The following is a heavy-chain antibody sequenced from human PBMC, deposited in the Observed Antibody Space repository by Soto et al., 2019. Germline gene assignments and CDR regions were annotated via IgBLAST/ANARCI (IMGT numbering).Heavy chain of an antibody. J-gene: IGHJ6*03. CDR2: IYSGGST. CDR1: GFTVSSNY. Sequence: EVQLVESGGGLVQPGGSLRLSCAASGFTVSSNYMSWVRQAPGKGLEWVSVIYSGGSTYYAYSVKGRFTISRHNSKNTLYLQMNSLRAEDTAVYYCARDRGYDILTGSYYYYMDVWCKGTTVTVSS. CDR3: ARDRGYDILTGSYYYYMDV. V-gene: IGHV3-53*04. D-gene: IGHD3-9*01.